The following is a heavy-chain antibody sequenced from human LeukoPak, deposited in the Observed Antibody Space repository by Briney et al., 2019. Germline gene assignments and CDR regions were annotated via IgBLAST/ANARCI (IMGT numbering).Heavy chain of an antibody. CDR1: GFTFSDYY. CDR2: ISSSGSTI. V-gene: IGHV3-11*01. Sequence: GESLRLSCAASGFTFSDYYMSWIRQAPGKGLEWVSYISSSGSTIYYADSVKGRFTISRDNAKNSLYLQMNSLRAEDTAVYYCARGFYQRSHDTDDYYYYYYMDVWGKGTTVTISS. J-gene: IGHJ6*03. D-gene: IGHD1-1*01. CDR3: ARGFYQRSHDTDDYYYYYYMDV.